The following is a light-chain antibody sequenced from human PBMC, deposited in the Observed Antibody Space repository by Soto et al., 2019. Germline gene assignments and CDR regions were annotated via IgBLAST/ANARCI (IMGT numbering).Light chain of an antibody. Sequence: EIVLTQSPGTLSLSPGERAALSCRASQSVTNTYLAWYQQKPGQAPRLLIYGASSRATGIPDRFSGSGSVTDFTLTLSGLEPEDFAVFYCQEYGSSPWTFGQGTKV. V-gene: IGKV3-20*01. CDR2: GAS. J-gene: IGKJ1*01. CDR3: QEYGSSPWT. CDR1: QSVTNTY.